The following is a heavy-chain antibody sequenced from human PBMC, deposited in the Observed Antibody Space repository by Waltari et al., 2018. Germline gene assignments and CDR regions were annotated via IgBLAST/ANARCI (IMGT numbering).Heavy chain of an antibody. D-gene: IGHD2-15*01. CDR2: INQSGST. J-gene: IGHJ4*02. Sequence: QVQLQQWGAGLLKPSETLSLTCAVYGGSFRGYYWSWIRQPPGKGLEWIGEINQSGSTNYNPSLKSRVTISVDTSKNQFSLKLSSVTAADTAVYYCGYGGSFFDYWGQGTLVTVSS. CDR1: GGSFRGYY. CDR3: GYGGSFFDY. V-gene: IGHV4-34*01.